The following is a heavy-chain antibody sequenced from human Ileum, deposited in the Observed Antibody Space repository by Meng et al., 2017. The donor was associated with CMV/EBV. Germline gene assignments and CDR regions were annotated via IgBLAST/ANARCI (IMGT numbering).Heavy chain of an antibody. CDR3: ARGSDFDF. V-gene: IGHV3-23*01. D-gene: IGHD6-6*01. Sequence: GESLKISCVASGFTFSTYGMTWVRQAPGKGLEWVALINGDSGSTYYVDSVKGRFTISRDNSKNTLYLQMSSLRDEDTAVYYCARGSDFDFWGQGTLVTVSS. CDR1: GFTFSTYG. J-gene: IGHJ4*01. CDR2: INGDSGST.